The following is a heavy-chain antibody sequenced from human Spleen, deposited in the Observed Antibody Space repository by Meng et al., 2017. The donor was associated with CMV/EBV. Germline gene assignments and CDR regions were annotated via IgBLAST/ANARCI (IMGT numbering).Heavy chain of an antibody. J-gene: IGHJ4*02. CDR2: IKEDGTEK. CDR3: AKGGQGGWFDY. D-gene: IGHD1-26*01. V-gene: IGHV3-7*03. Sequence: GGSLRLSCAASGFNFKTYWMTWVRQAPGKGLEWVANIKEDGTEKNYVDSVKGRFTISRDNVKNSLYLQMNSLRAEDMALYYCAKGGQGGWFDYWGQGTLVTVSS. CDR1: GFNFKTYW.